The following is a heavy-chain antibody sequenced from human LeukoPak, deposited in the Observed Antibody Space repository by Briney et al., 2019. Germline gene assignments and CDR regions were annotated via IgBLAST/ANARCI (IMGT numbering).Heavy chain of an antibody. CDR3: AKAYCSGGSCPLDY. CDR1: GFTFSSYG. J-gene: IGHJ4*02. Sequence: GGSLRLSCAASGFTFSSYGMHWVRRAPGKGLEWVAFIRYDGSNKYYADSVKGQFTISRDNSKNTLYLQMNSLRAEDTAVYYCAKAYCSGGSCPLDYWGQGTLVTVSS. CDR2: IRYDGSNK. V-gene: IGHV3-30*02. D-gene: IGHD2-15*01.